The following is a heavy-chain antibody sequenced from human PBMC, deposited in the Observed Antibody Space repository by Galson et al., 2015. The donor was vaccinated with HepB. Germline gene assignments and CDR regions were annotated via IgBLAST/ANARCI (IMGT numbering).Heavy chain of an antibody. CDR1: GGSISSYY. CDR3: AALDYGDYVNDY. D-gene: IGHD4-17*01. Sequence: ETLSLICTVSGGSISSYYWSWIRPPPGQGLEWIGYIYYSGSTNYNPSLKSQVTISVDTSKNHFSLKLSSVTAADTAVYYCAALDYGDYVNDYWGQGTLVTVSS. V-gene: IGHV4-59*08. CDR2: IYYSGST. J-gene: IGHJ4*02.